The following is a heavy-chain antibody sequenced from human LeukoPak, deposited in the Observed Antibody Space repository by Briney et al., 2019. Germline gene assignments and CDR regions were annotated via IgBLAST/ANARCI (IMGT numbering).Heavy chain of an antibody. V-gene: IGHV3-49*03. CDR2: IRSKTYGGTT. D-gene: IGHD5-18*01. J-gene: IGHJ3*02. CDR3: TRAPGYSYGYETFDI. CDR1: GFTFGDYA. Sequence: GGCLRLSCTASGFTFGDYAMSWFRQAPGKGLEWVGFIRSKTYGGTTEYVASVKVRFTISRDDSKSIAYLQMNSLKTEDTAVYYCTRAPGYSYGYETFDIWGQGTMVTVSA.